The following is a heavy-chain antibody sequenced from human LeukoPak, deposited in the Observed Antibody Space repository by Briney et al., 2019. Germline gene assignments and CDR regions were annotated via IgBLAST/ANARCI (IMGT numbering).Heavy chain of an antibody. D-gene: IGHD3-22*01. CDR2: IYYSGST. V-gene: IGHV4-39*07. CDR3: ARDRYYYDSSGYLFDY. Sequence: SETLSLTCTVSGGSISSSSYCWGWIRQPPGKGLEWIGSIYYSGSTYYNPSLKSRVTISVDTSKNQFSLKLSSVTAADTAVYYCARDRYYYDSSGYLFDYWGQGTLVTVSS. CDR1: GGSISSSSYC. J-gene: IGHJ4*02.